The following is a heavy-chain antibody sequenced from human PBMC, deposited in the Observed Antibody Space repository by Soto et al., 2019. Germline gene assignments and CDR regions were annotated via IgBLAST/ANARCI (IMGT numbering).Heavy chain of an antibody. CDR3: GGGGSSGYYRGAFDI. D-gene: IGHD3-22*01. CDR1: GGSISSGDYY. V-gene: IGHV4-30-4*01. Sequence: QVQLQESGPGLVKPSQALSLTCTVSGGSISSGDYYWSWIRQPPGKGLEWIGYIYYSGSTYYNPYLKSRVTISEDTSKNQFSLKLSSVTAADTAVYYCGGGGSSGYYRGAFDIWGQGTMVTVSS. J-gene: IGHJ3*02. CDR2: IYYSGST.